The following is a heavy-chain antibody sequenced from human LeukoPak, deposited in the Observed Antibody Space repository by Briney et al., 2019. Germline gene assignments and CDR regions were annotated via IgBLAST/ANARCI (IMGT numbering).Heavy chain of an antibody. V-gene: IGHV4-59*08. J-gene: IGHJ3*02. CDR3: ARHYTALNPCAFDI. CDR2: IYYSGST. Sequence: SETLSLTCTVSGGSIRSYYWSWIRQPPGKGLEWIGYIYYSGSTNYNPSLKSRVTISVDTSKNQFSLKLSSVTAADTAVYYCARHYTALNPCAFDIWGQGTMVTVSS. D-gene: IGHD5-18*01. CDR1: GGSIRSYY.